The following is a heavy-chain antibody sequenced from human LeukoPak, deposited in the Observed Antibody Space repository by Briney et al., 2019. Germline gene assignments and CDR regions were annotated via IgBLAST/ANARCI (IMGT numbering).Heavy chain of an antibody. CDR1: GGSISSSSYY. CDR3: ARRYSSSWSYFDY. CDR2: IYYSGST. Sequence: PSETLSLTCTVSGGSISSSSYYWGWIRQPPGKGLEWIGSIYYSGSTYYNPSLKSRVTISVDTSKNRFSLKLSSVTAADTAVYYCARRYSSSWSYFDYWGQGTLVTVSS. V-gene: IGHV4-39*07. J-gene: IGHJ4*02. D-gene: IGHD6-13*01.